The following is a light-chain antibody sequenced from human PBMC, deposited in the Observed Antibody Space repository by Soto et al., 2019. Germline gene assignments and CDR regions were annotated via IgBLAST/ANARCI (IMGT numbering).Light chain of an antibody. V-gene: IGLV3-25*02. Sequence: SSELTQPPSVSVPAGQTARITCSGDALPKQFACWYQKKPGQAPVMVIYNDSERPSGIPERFSGSSSGTTVTLIISGVQAEDEADYYCQSADRSDTYWVFGGGTKLTVL. CDR1: ALPKQF. CDR3: QSADRSDTYWV. J-gene: IGLJ3*02. CDR2: NDS.